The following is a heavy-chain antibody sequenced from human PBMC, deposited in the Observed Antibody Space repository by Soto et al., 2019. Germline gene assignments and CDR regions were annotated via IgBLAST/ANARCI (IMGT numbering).Heavy chain of an antibody. Sequence: VAVISYDGSNKYYADSVKGRFTISRDNSKNTLYLQMNSLRAEDTAVYYCARGGSGWFIDYWGQRTLVTVSS. D-gene: IGHD6-19*01. CDR3: ARGGSGWFIDY. CDR2: ISYDGSNK. J-gene: IGHJ4*02. V-gene: IGHV3-30-3*01.